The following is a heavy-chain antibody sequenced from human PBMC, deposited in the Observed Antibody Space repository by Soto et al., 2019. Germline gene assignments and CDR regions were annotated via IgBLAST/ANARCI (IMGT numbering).Heavy chain of an antibody. D-gene: IGHD6-19*01. CDR2: IYYSGST. Sequence: SETLSLTCTVSGGSIASSLYYWGWVRQSPGKGLEWIESIYYSGSTHYNPSLKSRVTVSVDTSKNQFSLKLTSVTAADTAVYFCLSNRNYIVVSGSFFENWSQRTLVTVSX. V-gene: IGHV4-39*01. CDR1: GGSIASSLYY. CDR3: LSNRNYIVVSGSFFEN. J-gene: IGHJ4*02.